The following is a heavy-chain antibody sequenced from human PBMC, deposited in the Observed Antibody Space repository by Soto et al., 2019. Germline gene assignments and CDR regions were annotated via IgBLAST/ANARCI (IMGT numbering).Heavy chain of an antibody. D-gene: IGHD5-18*01. V-gene: IGHV1-58*01. J-gene: IGHJ4*02. CDR1: GFTFTSSA. CDR3: ARSSGYSYGFDY. Sequence: ASVKVSCKASGFTFTSSAVQWVRQARGQRLEWIGWIVVGSGNTNYAQKLQGRVTMTTDTSTSTAYMELRSLRSDDTAVYYCARSSGYSYGFDYWGQGTLVTVSS. CDR2: IVVGSGNT.